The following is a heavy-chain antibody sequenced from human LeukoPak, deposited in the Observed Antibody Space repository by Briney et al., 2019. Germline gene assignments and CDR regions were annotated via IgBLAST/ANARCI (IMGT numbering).Heavy chain of an antibody. Sequence: PSETLSLTCAVSGGSISSGGYSWSWIRQPPGKGLEWVGYIYHSGSTYYNPSLKSRVTISVDRSKNQFSLKLSSVTAADTAVYYCARGRQYYDFWSGPYFDYWGQGTLVTVSS. CDR2: IYHSGST. CDR1: GGSISSGGYS. CDR3: ARGRQYYDFWSGPYFDY. V-gene: IGHV4-30-2*01. J-gene: IGHJ4*02. D-gene: IGHD3-3*01.